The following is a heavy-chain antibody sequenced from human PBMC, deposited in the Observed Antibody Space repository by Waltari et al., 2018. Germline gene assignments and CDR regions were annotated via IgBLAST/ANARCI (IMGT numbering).Heavy chain of an antibody. CDR1: GFTVSSNY. D-gene: IGHD3-22*01. CDR3: ARAYDSSGYYYGY. J-gene: IGHJ4*02. Sequence: EVQLVESGGGLIQPGGSLRLSCAASGFTVSSNYMSWVRQAPGKGLEWVSVIYSGGSTYYADSVKGRFTISRDNSKNTLYLQMNSLRAEDTAVYYCARAYDSSGYYYGYWGQGTLVTVSS. V-gene: IGHV3-53*01. CDR2: IYSGGST.